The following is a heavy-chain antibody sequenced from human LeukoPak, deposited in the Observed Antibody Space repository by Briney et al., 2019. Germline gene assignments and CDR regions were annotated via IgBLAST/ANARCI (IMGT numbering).Heavy chain of an antibody. CDR1: GFTFSSYA. V-gene: IGHV3-23*01. J-gene: IGHJ4*02. CDR3: AKEQATPIQLWFSLGLLFDY. Sequence: TGGSLRLSCAASGFTFSSYAMSWVRQAPGKGLEWVSAISGSGGSTYYADSVKGRFTISRDNSKNTLYLQMNSLRAEDTAVYYCAKEQATPIQLWFSLGLLFDYWGQGTLVTVSS. D-gene: IGHD5-18*01. CDR2: ISGSGGST.